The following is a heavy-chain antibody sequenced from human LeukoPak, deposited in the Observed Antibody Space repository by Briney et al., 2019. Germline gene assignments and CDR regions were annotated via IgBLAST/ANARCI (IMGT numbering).Heavy chain of an antibody. CDR1: GGSISSSSYY. CDR2: IYYSGST. Sequence: PSETLSLTCTVSGGSISSSSYYWGWIRQPPGKGLEWIGSIYYSGSTYYNPSLKSRVTISVDTSKKQFSLKLSSVTAADTAVYYYARGGSREPHYFDYWGQGTLVTVSS. D-gene: IGHD1-26*01. CDR3: ARGGSREPHYFDY. V-gene: IGHV4-39*01. J-gene: IGHJ4*02.